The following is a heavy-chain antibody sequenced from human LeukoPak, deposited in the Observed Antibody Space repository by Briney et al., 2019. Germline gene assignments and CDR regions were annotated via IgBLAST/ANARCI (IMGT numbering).Heavy chain of an antibody. V-gene: IGHV4-61*01. Sequence: SETLSLTCSVSGASVSSGSYYWSWTRQPPGKGLEWIGYIYRSGSTNYNPSLKSRVTISLDTSKNQFSLRLSSVTAADAAVYYCASRHGDSGSSNCWGQGALVTGSS. CDR1: GASVSSGSYY. J-gene: IGHJ4*02. CDR3: ASRHGDSGSSNC. CDR2: IYRSGST. D-gene: IGHD3-10*01.